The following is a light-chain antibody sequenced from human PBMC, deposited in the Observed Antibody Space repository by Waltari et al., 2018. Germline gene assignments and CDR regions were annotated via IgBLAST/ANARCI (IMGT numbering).Light chain of an antibody. V-gene: IGKV3-20*01. J-gene: IGKJ4*01. CDR2: GAS. CDR3: QQYVSSPLT. Sequence: EIVLTQSPRTLSLSPGERATLSCSTSQSVSSTYIAWYQQKPGQTPRLLIYGASNRATGIPDRFSGSGSGTDFTLTISRLEPEDSAVYYCQQYVSSPLTFGGGTKVEIK. CDR1: QSVSSTY.